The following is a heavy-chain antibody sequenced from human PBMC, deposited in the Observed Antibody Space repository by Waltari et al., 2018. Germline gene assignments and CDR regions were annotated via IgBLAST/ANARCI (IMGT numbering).Heavy chain of an antibody. Sequence: QVQLQESGPGLVKPSQTLSLTCTVSGGSISSGSYYWSWIRQPAGKGLEWIGYIYTSGSTNYNPSLKSRVTISVDTSKNQFSLKLSSVTAADTAGYYCARWQGGSEYFQHWGQGTLVTVSS. V-gene: IGHV4-61*09. CDR2: IYTSGST. D-gene: IGHD6-25*01. CDR3: ARWQGGSEYFQH. J-gene: IGHJ1*01. CDR1: GGSISSGSYY.